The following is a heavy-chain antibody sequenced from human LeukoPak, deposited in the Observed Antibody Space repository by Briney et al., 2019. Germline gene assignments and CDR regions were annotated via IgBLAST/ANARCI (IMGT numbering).Heavy chain of an antibody. V-gene: IGHV1-2*02. CDR3: ARGYGSGSYTY. D-gene: IGHD3-10*01. Sequence: ASVKVSCKASGYTFTSYVISWVRQAPGQGLEWMGWINPNSGGTNYAQRFQGRVTMTRDTSISTAYMELSRLRSDDTAVYYCARGYGSGSYTYWGQGTLVTVSS. CDR1: GYTFTSYV. CDR2: INPNSGGT. J-gene: IGHJ4*02.